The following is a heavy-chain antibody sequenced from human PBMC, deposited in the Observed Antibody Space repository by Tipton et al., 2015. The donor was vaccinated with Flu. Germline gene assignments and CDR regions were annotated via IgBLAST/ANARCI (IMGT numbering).Heavy chain of an antibody. CDR1: GFTFSGYG. J-gene: IGHJ4*02. CDR3: AKDGWDTSGWYPFDY. CDR2: IRHDGSDK. Sequence: SGFTFSGYGMHWVRQAPGKGLEWVAFIRHDGSDKYYADSVKGRFTISRDDSKNLLHLVINSLRAEDTAVYYCAKDGWDTSGWYPFDYWGQGTLVSVSS. V-gene: IGHV3-30*02. D-gene: IGHD6-19*01.